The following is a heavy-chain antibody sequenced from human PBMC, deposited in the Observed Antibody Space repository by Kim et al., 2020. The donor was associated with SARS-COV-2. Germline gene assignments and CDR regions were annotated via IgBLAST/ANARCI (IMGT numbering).Heavy chain of an antibody. J-gene: IGHJ4*02. CDR1: GGSISSYY. D-gene: IGHD6-19*01. Sequence: SETLSLTCTVSGGSISSYYWSWIRQPPGKGLEWIGYIYYSGSTNYSPSLKSRVTISVDTSKNQFSLKLSSVTAADTAVYYCARGQQQQWLAYYFDYWGQGTLVTVSS. CDR2: IYYSGST. V-gene: IGHV4-59*01. CDR3: ARGQQQQWLAYYFDY.